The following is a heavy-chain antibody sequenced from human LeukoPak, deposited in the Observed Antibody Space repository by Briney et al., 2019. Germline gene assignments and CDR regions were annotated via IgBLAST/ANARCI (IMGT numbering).Heavy chain of an antibody. V-gene: IGHV3-7*01. CDR3: AKLSGPAAADH. CDR1: GFTFSGHW. Sequence: GGSLRLSCAASGFTFSGHWMSWLRQAPGKGQECVAHISEDGSEKSYVDSLKGRFTISRDNARNLLYLDMNSLKAEDTAVYYCAKLSGPAAADHWGQGTLITVSS. J-gene: IGHJ4*01. D-gene: IGHD2-2*01. CDR2: ISEDGSEK.